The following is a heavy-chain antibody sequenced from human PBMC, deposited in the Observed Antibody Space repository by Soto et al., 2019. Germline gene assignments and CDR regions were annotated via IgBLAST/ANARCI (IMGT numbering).Heavy chain of an antibody. Sequence: PLPTLSLTCAIPGDRVSNSRAAWNLIRDSPSRGLEWLGRTYYSSKWYYDYAVSVQSRITISLDTSKNQFSLQLGSVTPEDTAVYYWAGVYGLNVWGQGTTVTVSS. V-gene: IGHV6-1*01. J-gene: IGHJ6*02. CDR1: GDRVSNSRAA. CDR2: TYYSSKWYY. CDR3: AGVYGLNV.